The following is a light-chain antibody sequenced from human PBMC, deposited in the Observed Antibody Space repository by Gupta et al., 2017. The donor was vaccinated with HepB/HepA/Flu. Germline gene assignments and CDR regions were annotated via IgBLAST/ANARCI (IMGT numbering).Light chain of an antibody. CDR2: INN. V-gene: IGLV1-44*01. CDR1: SSNIGSNT. Sequence: SVLTQPPSASDIPGQRVTISSSGSSSNIGSNTVNWYQQVPGTAPKLLIYINNQRPSWVPARFSGSKSGTSASLAISGRQSEDEADYYCSSWDDSLNGIIFGGGTKVTVL. CDR3: SSWDDSLNGII. J-gene: IGLJ2*01.